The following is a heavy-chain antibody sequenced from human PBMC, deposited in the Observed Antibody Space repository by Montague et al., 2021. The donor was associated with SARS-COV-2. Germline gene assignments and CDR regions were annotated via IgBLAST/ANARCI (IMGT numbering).Heavy chain of an antibody. CDR1: GGSISSSNYY. J-gene: IGHJ4*02. CDR2: ISYRGDP. D-gene: IGHD1-1*01. Sequence: SQTQSLTYTVSGGSISSSNYYWGWVRQPPGTGLEWIGSISYRGDPYYNPSLKSRLTISVDTSQNQFSLKLSSVTAADTAVYYCAKPLATGNYYYWGQGTLVTVSS. V-gene: IGHV4-39*01. CDR3: AKPLATGNYYY.